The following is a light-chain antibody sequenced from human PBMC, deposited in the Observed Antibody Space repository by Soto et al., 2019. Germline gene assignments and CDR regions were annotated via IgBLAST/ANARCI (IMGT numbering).Light chain of an antibody. CDR1: QTVNNNY. Sequence: EIVLTQSPGTLSLSPGERATLSRRAGQTVNNNYVAWHQQKSGQAPRLLIFAASSRATGIPDRFSGSGSGTDFTLTISRLEPEDFAVYYCQQYCSSLYTFGQGTKLEIK. CDR3: QQYCSSLYT. J-gene: IGKJ2*01. CDR2: AAS. V-gene: IGKV3-20*01.